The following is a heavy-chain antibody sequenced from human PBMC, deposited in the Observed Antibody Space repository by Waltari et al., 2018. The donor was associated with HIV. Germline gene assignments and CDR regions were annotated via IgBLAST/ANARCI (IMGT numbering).Heavy chain of an antibody. Sequence: EVQLVQSGAQVRKPGESLKISCKASGYSCTNYWIGRVRQMPGKGLEWMGIIYPGDSDPRYNPSCQGQVIISADKSVSTAYLQWGSLKASDSAMYYCSRSYRGGGRTFDYWGQGTLVTVSS. J-gene: IGHJ4*02. V-gene: IGHV5-51*03. D-gene: IGHD2-21*01. CDR2: IYPGDSDP. CDR3: SRSYRGGGRTFDY. CDR1: GYSCTNYW.